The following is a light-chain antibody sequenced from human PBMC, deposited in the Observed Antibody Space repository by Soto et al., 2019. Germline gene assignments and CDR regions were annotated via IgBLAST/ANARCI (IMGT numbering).Light chain of an antibody. Sequence: QSVLTQPPSVSGAPGQRVTISCTGASSDLGAGFDVHWYQQLPGTAPKLLIYGSRNRSSGVPDRFSGSKSGTSASLAITGLQAEDEGDYYCQAYDSSLSGGVVFGAGTKLTVL. CDR1: SSDLGAGFD. V-gene: IGLV1-40*01. CDR2: GSR. CDR3: QAYDSSLSGGVV. J-gene: IGLJ2*01.